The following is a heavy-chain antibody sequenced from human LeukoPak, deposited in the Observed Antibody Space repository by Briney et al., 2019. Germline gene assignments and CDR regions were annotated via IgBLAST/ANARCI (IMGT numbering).Heavy chain of an antibody. V-gene: IGHV4-34*01. J-gene: IGHJ4*02. CDR3: ARGGGEFDY. CDR2: INHSGST. Sequence: SETLSLTCAVYGGSFSGYYWSWIRQPPGKGLEWIGEINHSGSTNYNPSLKSRVTISVDTSKNQFSLKLSSVIAADTAVYYCARGGGEFDYWGQGTLVTVSS. D-gene: IGHD4-23*01. CDR1: GGSFSGYY.